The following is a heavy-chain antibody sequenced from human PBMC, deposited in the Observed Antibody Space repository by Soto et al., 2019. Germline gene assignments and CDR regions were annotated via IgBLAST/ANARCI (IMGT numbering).Heavy chain of an antibody. D-gene: IGHD3-3*01. CDR1: GYTLTELS. V-gene: IGHV1-24*01. CDR3: ATGPYYDFWSGYRNYYYYMDV. CDR2: FDPEDGET. J-gene: IGHJ6*03. Sequence: ATVKVSCKVSGYTLTELSMHWVRQAPGKGLEWMGGFDPEDGETIYAQKFQDRVTMTEDTSTDTAYMELSSLRSEDTAVYYCATGPYYDFWSGYRNYYYYMDVWGKGTTVTVSS.